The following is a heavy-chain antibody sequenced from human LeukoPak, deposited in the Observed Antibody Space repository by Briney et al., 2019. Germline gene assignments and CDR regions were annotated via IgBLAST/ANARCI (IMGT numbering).Heavy chain of an antibody. CDR1: GFTVSSNE. CDR3: ARLADYGDSDLDDSNWLDP. D-gene: IGHD4-17*01. CDR2: ISSSGSTI. V-gene: IGHV3-11*01. Sequence: PGGSLRLSCAASGFTVSSNEMSWVRQAPGKGLEWVSYISSSGSTIYYADSVKGRFTISRDNAKNSLYLQMNSLRAEDTAVYYCARLADYGDSDLDDSNWLDPWGQGTLVTVSS. J-gene: IGHJ5*02.